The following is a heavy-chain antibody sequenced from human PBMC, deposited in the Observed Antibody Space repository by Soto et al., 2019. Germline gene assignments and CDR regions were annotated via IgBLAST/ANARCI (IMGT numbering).Heavy chain of an antibody. CDR3: ARISSGYDLDY. CDR2: ISAYNGNT. CDR1: GYTCTTCG. D-gene: IGHD5-12*01. J-gene: IGHJ4*02. Sequence: SVKVSCRASGYTCTTCGIIWVRQAPGQGLEWMGWISAYNGNTNYAQKLQGRLTISKDTSKSQVVLTMTNMDPVDTATYYCARISSGYDLDYWGQGALVTVSS. V-gene: IGHV1-18*01.